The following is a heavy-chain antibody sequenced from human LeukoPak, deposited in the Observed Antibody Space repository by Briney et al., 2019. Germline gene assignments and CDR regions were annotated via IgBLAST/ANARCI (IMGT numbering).Heavy chain of an antibody. Sequence: PSETLSLTCTVSGGSISNKYWSWIRQPPGKGLEWIGSIYYSGSTYYNPSLKSRVTISVDTSKNQFSLKLSSVTAADTAVYYCARRVRGYGGTLFAYWGQGTLVTVSS. V-gene: IGHV4-39*01. J-gene: IGHJ4*02. CDR1: GGSISNKY. D-gene: IGHD4-23*01. CDR3: ARRVRGYGGTLFAY. CDR2: IYYSGST.